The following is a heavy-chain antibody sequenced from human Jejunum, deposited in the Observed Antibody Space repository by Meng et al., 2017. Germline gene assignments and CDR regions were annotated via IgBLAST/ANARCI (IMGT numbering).Heavy chain of an antibody. CDR3: ARAGSYCSGGSCFPGGY. J-gene: IGHJ4*02. Sequence: ASVKVSCKASGYTFTGYYINWVRQAPGQGLEWMGWMNPNSGGTNYAQKFQGRVTMTRDTSTSTADMELSSLTSDDTAVYYCARAGSYCSGGSCFPGGYWGQGTLVTVSS. CDR1: GYTFTGYY. D-gene: IGHD2-15*01. V-gene: IGHV1-2*02. CDR2: MNPNSGGT.